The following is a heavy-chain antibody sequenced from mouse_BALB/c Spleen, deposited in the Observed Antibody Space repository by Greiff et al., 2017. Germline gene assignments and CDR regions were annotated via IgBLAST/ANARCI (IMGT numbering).Heavy chain of an antibody. CDR3: ARHDDDGYPFAY. Sequence: EVQGVESGGGLVKPGGSLKLSCAASGFTFSDYYMYWVRQTPEKRLEWVATISNGGGSTYYPDTVKGRFTISRDNAKNTLYLQMSSLKSEDTAMYYCARHDDDGYPFAYWGQGTLVTVSA. CDR1: GFTFSDYY. CDR2: ISNGGGST. J-gene: IGHJ3*01. D-gene: IGHD2-3*01. V-gene: IGHV5-12*01.